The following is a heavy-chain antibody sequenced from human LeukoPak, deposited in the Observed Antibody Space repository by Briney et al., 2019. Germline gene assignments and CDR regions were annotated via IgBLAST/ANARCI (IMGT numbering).Heavy chain of an antibody. J-gene: IGHJ4*02. D-gene: IGHD3-10*01. V-gene: IGHV1-2*02. CDR2: INPNSGGT. CDR1: GYTFTSYG. CDR3: ARDPRRFGEFPPYYFDY. Sequence: GASVKVSCKASGYTFTSYGISWVRQAPGQGLEWMGWINPNSGGTNYAQKFQGRVTMTRDTSISTAYMELSRLRSDDTAVYYCARDPRRFGEFPPYYFDYWGQGTLVTVSS.